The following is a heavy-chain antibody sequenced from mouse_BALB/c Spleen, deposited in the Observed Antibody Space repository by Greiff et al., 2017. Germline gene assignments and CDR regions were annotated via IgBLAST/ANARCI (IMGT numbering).Heavy chain of an antibody. D-gene: IGHD2-3*01. CDR2: ISSGSSTI. CDR3: ARYDGYWYFDV. J-gene: IGHJ1*01. V-gene: IGHV5-17*02. CDR1: GFTFSSFG. Sequence: EVQLVESGGGLVQPGGSRKLSCAASGFTFSSFGMHWVRQAPEKGLEWVAYISSGSSTIYYADTVKGRFTISRDKPKNTLFLQMTSLTSEDTSMYYCARYDGYWYFDVWGAGTTVTVSS.